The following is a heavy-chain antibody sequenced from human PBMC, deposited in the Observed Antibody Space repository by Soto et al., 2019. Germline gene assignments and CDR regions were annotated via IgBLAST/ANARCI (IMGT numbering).Heavy chain of an antibody. V-gene: IGHV3-30-3*01. CDR2: ISYDGSNK. CDR3: ARDGYDSSGYYYHRRVDYFDY. Sequence: SLRLSCAASGFTFSSYAMHWVRQAPGKGLEWLAVISYDGSNKYYADSVKGRFTISRDNSKNTLYMQMNSLRAEDTAVYYCARDGYDSSGYYYHRRVDYFDYWGQGTLVTVSS. CDR1: GFTFSSYA. J-gene: IGHJ4*02. D-gene: IGHD3-22*01.